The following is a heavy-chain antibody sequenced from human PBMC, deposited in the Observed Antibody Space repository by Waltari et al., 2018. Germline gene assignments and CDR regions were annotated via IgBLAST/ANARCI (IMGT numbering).Heavy chain of an antibody. Sequence: QVQLQQWGAGLLKPSETLSLTCAVYGGSFSGYYWSWIRQPPGKGLGWIGEINHSGSTNSNPSLNSRVPISVDTSKNQFFLKVSCVTGAATAVYYCGRGRRGYCSSTSCSNWFDPWGQGTLVTVSS. V-gene: IGHV4-34*01. CDR1: GGSFSGYY. CDR3: GRGRRGYCSSTSCSNWFDP. D-gene: IGHD2-2*01. CDR2: INHSGST. J-gene: IGHJ5*02.